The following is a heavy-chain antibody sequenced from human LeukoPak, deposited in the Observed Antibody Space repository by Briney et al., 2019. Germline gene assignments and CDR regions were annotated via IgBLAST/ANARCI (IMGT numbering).Heavy chain of an antibody. D-gene: IGHD6-13*01. CDR1: GGSISSYY. J-gene: IGHJ3*02. Sequence: PSETLSLTCTVSGGSISSYYWSWIRQPAGKGLEWIGRIYTSGSTNYNPSLKSRVTISVDTSKNQFSLKLSSVTAADTAVYYCARAGRRGGDSSWYAIKAFGIWGQGTMVTVSS. CDR2: IYTSGST. CDR3: ARAGRRGGDSSWYAIKAFGI. V-gene: IGHV4-4*07.